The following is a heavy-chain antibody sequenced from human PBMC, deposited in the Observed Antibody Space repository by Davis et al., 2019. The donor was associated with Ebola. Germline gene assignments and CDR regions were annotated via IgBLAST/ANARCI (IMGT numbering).Heavy chain of an antibody. J-gene: IGHJ6*02. CDR2: IRSKAYGGTT. CDR1: GFTFGDYA. Sequence: PGGSLRLSCTASGFTFGDYAMSWVRQAPGKGLEWVGFIRSKAYGGTTEYAASVKGRFTISRDDSKSIAYLQMNSLKTEDTAVYYCTRDREWLRFPVPKNTYYYFYGMDVWGQGTTVTVSS. D-gene: IGHD5-12*01. CDR3: TRDREWLRFPVPKNTYYYFYGMDV. V-gene: IGHV3-49*04.